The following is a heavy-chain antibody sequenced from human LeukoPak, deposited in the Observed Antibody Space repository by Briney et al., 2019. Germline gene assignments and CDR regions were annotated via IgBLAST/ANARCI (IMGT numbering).Heavy chain of an antibody. Sequence: PSETLSLTCTVSGGSISSTSYYWGWIRPPPGKGLEWLGSFYYSVTTYYTPSLKSRVTISVDTSKNHFSLRLTSVTAADTALYYCARQWEDSSGWYRVFDIWGQGTMVTVSS. D-gene: IGHD6-19*01. CDR1: GGSISSTSYY. V-gene: IGHV4-39*01. J-gene: IGHJ3*02. CDR3: ARQWEDSSGWYRVFDI. CDR2: FYYSVTT.